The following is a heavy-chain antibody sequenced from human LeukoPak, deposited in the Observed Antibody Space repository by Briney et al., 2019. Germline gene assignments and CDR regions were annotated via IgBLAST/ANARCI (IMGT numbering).Heavy chain of an antibody. CDR2: IYYSGST. D-gene: IGHD1-26*01. CDR1: GGSISSSSYY. CDR3: ARGNSGSYGEPMHLDY. V-gene: IGHV4-61*05. J-gene: IGHJ4*02. Sequence: SETLSLTCTVSGGSISSSSYYWGWIRQPPGKGLEWIGYIYYSGSTNYNPSLKSRVTISVDTSKNQFSLKLSSVTAADTAVYYCARGNSGSYGEPMHLDYWGQGTLVTVSS.